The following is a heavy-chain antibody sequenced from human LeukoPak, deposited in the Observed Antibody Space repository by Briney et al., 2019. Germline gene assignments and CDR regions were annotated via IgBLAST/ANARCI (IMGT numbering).Heavy chain of an antibody. CDR1: GYTFTGYY. Sequence: GASVKVSCKASGYTFTGYYMHWVRQAPGQGLEWMGWINPNSGGTNYAQKFQGRVTMTRDTSISTAYMELSRLRSGDTAVYYCWVSSSWYFDYWGQGTLVTVSS. D-gene: IGHD6-13*01. V-gene: IGHV1-2*02. CDR2: INPNSGGT. J-gene: IGHJ4*02. CDR3: WVSSSWYFDY.